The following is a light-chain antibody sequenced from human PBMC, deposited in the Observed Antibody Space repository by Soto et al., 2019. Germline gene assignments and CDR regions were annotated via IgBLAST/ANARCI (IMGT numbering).Light chain of an antibody. CDR1: EEVRSW. Sequence: DVQMTQSPLTLSASVGDRVTITCRASEEVRSWLAWYQQKPGKAPKLLIYKSSTLESGVPSRFSGYESGTDFTLTISSLQPEAVATYYCQQYNIYPFSFGPGTKVEVK. CDR3: QQYNIYPFS. J-gene: IGKJ3*01. V-gene: IGKV1-5*03. CDR2: KSS.